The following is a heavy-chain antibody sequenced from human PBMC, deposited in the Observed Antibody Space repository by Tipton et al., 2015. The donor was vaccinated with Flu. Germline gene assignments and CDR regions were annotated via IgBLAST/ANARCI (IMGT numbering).Heavy chain of an antibody. CDR1: GFTFSSYD. Sequence: VQLVQSGGTLVQPGGSLRLSCAASGFTFSSYDMHWVRQATGEGVQWVSGIDSAGDTYYLDSVKGRFTISRDNAKNSLYLQMNSLRVGDTAVYFCARGHLPDSNWYNGMDVWGQGTTVSVSS. D-gene: IGHD6-13*01. CDR3: ARGHLPDSNWYNGMDV. J-gene: IGHJ6*02. V-gene: IGHV3-13*01. CDR2: IDSAGDT.